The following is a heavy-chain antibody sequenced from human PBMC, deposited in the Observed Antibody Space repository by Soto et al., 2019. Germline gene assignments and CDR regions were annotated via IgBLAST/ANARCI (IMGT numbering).Heavy chain of an antibody. D-gene: IGHD6-19*01. CDR1: GSSVSSNSGA. V-gene: IGHV6-1*01. CDR2: TYYRSRWYN. J-gene: IGHJ4*02. CDR3: ASGGFGVAVANFGS. Sequence: PSHSLSLTCVISGSSVSSNSGAWNLIRQSPSRGLEWLGRTYYRSRWYNAYAVSVKSRMSVNPATSRHQFSLQLNSVTPEDTAVSYCASGGFGVAVANFGSWGRVHMVTVSS.